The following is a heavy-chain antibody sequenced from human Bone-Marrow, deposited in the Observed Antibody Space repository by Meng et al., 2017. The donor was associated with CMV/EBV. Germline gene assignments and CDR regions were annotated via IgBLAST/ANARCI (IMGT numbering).Heavy chain of an antibody. V-gene: IGHV3-7*01. Sequence: GESLKISCAASGFTFSSYWMSWVRQAPGKGLEWVANIKQDGSEKYYVDSVKGRFTISRDNAKNSLYLQMNSLRAEDKGVYYCARTYYDFWSGYLHYFDYWGQGTLVTVSS. J-gene: IGHJ4*02. CDR1: GFTFSSYW. CDR3: ARTYYDFWSGYLHYFDY. D-gene: IGHD3-3*01. CDR2: IKQDGSEK.